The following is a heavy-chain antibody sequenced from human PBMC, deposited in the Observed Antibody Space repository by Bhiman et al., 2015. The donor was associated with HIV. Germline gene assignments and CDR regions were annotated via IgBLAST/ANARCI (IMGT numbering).Heavy chain of an antibody. V-gene: IGHV3-21*01. CDR2: ISSSSYYI. CDR1: GFTFSSHS. D-gene: IGHD6-6*01. CDR3: ARGSSSSLSAERFDP. Sequence: EVHLVESGGGLVQAGESLRLSCAASGFTFSSHSMNWVRQAPGKGLEWVSSISSSSYYIYYADSVKGRFTISRDNAKNSLYLQMNSLRAEDTAVYYCARGSSSSLSAERFDPWGQGTLVTVSS. J-gene: IGHJ5*02.